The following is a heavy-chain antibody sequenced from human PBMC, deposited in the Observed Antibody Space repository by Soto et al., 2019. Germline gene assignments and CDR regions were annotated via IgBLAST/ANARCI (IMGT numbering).Heavy chain of an antibody. CDR1: GYTFTNYY. V-gene: IGHV1-46*01. CDR2: IKPSGGTT. J-gene: IGHJ6*02. CDR3: AREGYYYGSGSYSPPRYYGMDV. Sequence: ASVKVSCKASGYTFTNYYMHWVRQAPGQGLEWMGIIKPSGGTTSYAQKFQGRVTMTRDTSTRTAYMELRSLRSDDTAVYYCAREGYYYGSGSYSPPRYYGMDVWGQGTTVTVSS. D-gene: IGHD3-10*01.